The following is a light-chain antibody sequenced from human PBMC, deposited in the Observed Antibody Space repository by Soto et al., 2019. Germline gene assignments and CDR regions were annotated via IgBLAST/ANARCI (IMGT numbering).Light chain of an antibody. Sequence: DLQMTQSPSTLSASVGDRVTITCRASQSISSWLAWYQQKPGKAPKLLIYDASSLESGVPSRFSGSGSGTELTLTISSLQPDDFATYYCQQYNSYSPRTFGQGTKVEIK. CDR2: DAS. CDR3: QQYNSYSPRT. V-gene: IGKV1-5*01. CDR1: QSISSW. J-gene: IGKJ1*01.